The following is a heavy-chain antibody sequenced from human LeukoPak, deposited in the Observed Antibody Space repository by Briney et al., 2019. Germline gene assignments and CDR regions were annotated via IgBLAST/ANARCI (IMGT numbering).Heavy chain of an antibody. J-gene: IGHJ3*02. CDR3: ARDPMYILAFDI. CDR1: GYTFSRHD. CDR2: ISAYNGNT. V-gene: IGHV1-18*01. D-gene: IGHD1-1*01. Sequence: ASVKVSCKASGYTFSRHDINWVRQAPGQGLEWMGWISAYNGNTNYAQKLQGRVTMTTDTSTSTAYMELRSLRSDDTAVYYCARDPMYILAFDIWGQGTMVTVSS.